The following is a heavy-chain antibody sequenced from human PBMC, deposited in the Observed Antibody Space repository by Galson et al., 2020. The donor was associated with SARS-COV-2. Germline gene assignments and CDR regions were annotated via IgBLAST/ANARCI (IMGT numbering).Heavy chain of an antibody. CDR3: AGYDFWSASYS. V-gene: IGHV4-34*01. Sequence: SETLSLTCAVYGGSFSGYYWSWIRQPPGKGLEWIGEINSSGSTNYNPSLKSRVTISVDTSKNHFSLKLSSVTAADTAVYYCAGYDFWSASYSWGQGTLVTVSS. D-gene: IGHD3-3*01. CDR2: INSSGST. CDR1: GGSFSGYY. J-gene: IGHJ4*02.